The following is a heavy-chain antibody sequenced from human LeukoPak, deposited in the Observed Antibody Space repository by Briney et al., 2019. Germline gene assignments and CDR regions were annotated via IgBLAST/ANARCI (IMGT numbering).Heavy chain of an antibody. CDR2: ISSSSSTI. J-gene: IGHJ4*02. CDR3: ARDIYYDSSGYYGSVY. CDR1: GFTFSSYS. V-gene: IGHV3-48*04. D-gene: IGHD3-22*01. Sequence: GGSLRLTCAASGFTFSSYSMNWVRQAPGKGLEWVSYISSSSSTIYYADSVKGRFTISRDNAKNSLYLQMNSLRAEDTAVYYCARDIYYDSSGYYGSVYWGQGTLVTVSS.